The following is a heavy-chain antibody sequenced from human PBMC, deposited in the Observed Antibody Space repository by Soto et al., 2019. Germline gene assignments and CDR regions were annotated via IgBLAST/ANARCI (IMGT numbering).Heavy chain of an antibody. CDR2: ISAYSGNT. D-gene: IGHD4-17*01. CDR3: ARVVKAGYYGDYGRYCFYY. J-gene: IGHJ5*01. V-gene: IGHV1-18*04. Sequence: ASVKVCCKASGYTFTYYEITWVRQAPGQGLEWMGWISAYSGNTNYAQKLQGRLTMTTDTSTNTAYMELRSLRSDDTAVYYCARVVKAGYYGDYGRYCFYYWGQ. CDR1: GYTFTYYE.